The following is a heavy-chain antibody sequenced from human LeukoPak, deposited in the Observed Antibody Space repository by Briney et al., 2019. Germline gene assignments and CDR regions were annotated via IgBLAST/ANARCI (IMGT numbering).Heavy chain of an antibody. CDR1: GGSISSGSYY. Sequence: SETLSLTCTVSGGSISSGSYYWSWIRQPAGKGLEWIGRIYTSGSTNYNPSLKSRVTISVDTSKNQFSLKLSSVTAADTAVYYCARVAIPPPIRQLWLPYYYYYMDVWGKGTTVTVSS. V-gene: IGHV4-61*02. D-gene: IGHD5-18*01. J-gene: IGHJ6*03. CDR2: IYTSGST. CDR3: ARVAIPPPIRQLWLPYYYYYMDV.